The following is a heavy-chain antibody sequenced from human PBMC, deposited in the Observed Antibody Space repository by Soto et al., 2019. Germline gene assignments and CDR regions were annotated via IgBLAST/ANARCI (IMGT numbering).Heavy chain of an antibody. J-gene: IGHJ4*01. D-gene: IGHD2-8*01. CDR2: IDGPTTNT. V-gene: IGHV3-23*05. CDR3: VTWLYAHFEF. CDR1: GFTFAHYA. Sequence: GWSLRLSCTASGFTFAHYAMHWVRQPPGKGLEWVSTIDGPTTNTHYPDSVEGRFIISRENSRNTVYLYMTNLRAEDSAMYYCVTWLYAHFEFWGSGTVVTVSS.